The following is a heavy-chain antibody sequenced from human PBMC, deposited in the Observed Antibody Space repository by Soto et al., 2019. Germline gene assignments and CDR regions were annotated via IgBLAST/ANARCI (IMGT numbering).Heavy chain of an antibody. CDR2: INPTTGGT. D-gene: IGHD5-12*01. CDR1: GYTFNGYY. Sequence: ASVKVSCKASGYTFNGYYIHWVRQAPGQGLEWMGWINPTTGGTNFEEKFQGRLTMTRDTSISTAFMELSRLTSDDTAVYYCTRKVATFNFDSWGQGTQVTVSS. V-gene: IGHV1-2*02. CDR3: TRKVATFNFDS. J-gene: IGHJ4*02.